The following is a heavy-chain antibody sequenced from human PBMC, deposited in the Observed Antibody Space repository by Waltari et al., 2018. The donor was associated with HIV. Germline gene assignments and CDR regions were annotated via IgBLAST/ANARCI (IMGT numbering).Heavy chain of an antibody. CDR1: GFSMSTYG. CDR3: ARDQDYMGRLSYFDL. Sequence: QVQLVESGGGVVQHGRSLRLSCAASGFSMSTYGMQWVRQAPGKGLEWVALIGFDGRNEYYSDSVKGRLIISRDNSKSTLYLQMNSLRVEDTAVYFCARDQDYMGRLSYFDLWGRGTLVTVSS. V-gene: IGHV3-33*01. J-gene: IGHJ2*01. CDR2: IGFDGRNE. D-gene: IGHD4-4*01.